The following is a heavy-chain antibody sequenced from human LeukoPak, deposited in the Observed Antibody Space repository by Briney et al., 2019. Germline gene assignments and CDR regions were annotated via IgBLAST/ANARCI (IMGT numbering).Heavy chain of an antibody. D-gene: IGHD4-23*01. V-gene: IGHV4-34*01. CDR1: GGAFSSYY. CDR2: IDHSGST. CDR3: ARVLLVTSVAAFDV. Sequence: NASETLSLTCAVYGGAFSSYYWSWIRQPPGKGLEWIGQIDHSGSTNFNPSLKSRVTMSVDTTKKRVSLNLNSVTAADTAVYYCARVLLVTSVAAFDVWGQGTMVAVSS. J-gene: IGHJ3*01.